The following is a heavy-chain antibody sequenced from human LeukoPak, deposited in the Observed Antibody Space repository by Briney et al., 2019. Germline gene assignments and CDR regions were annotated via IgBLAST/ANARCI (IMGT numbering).Heavy chain of an antibody. D-gene: IGHD3-10*01. CDR2: IIPIFGTE. CDR3: ARVEGSVSYYQPFDY. V-gene: IGHV1-69*05. J-gene: IGHJ4*02. CDR1: GGTFSSYA. Sequence: GSSVKVSCKTSGGTFSSYAISWVRQAPGQGLEWMGGIIPIFGTENYAQKFQGRVTITTEESTSTAYMELSSLRSEDTAVYYCARVEGSVSYYQPFDYWGQGTLVTVSS.